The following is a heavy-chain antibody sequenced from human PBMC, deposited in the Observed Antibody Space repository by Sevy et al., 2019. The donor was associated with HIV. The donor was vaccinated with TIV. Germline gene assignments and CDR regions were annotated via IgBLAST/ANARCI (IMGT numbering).Heavy chain of an antibody. J-gene: IGHJ4*02. CDR3: ASDLLSGVWFSERYFDY. CDR1: GYTFTSYA. D-gene: IGHD3-10*01. V-gene: IGHV7-4-1*02. Sequence: ASVKVSCKASGYTFTSYAMNWVRQAPGQGLEWMGWINTNTGNPTYAQGFTGRFVFSLDTSVSTAYLQFSSLKVEDTAVYYCASDLLSGVWFSERYFDYWGQGTLVTVSS. CDR2: INTNTGNP.